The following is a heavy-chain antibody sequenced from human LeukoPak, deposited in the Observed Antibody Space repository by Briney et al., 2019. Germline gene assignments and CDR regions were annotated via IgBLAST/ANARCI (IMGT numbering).Heavy chain of an antibody. D-gene: IGHD3-9*01. CDR1: GYTFTGYY. J-gene: IGHJ4*02. Sequence: ASVKVSCKPSGYTFTGYYMHWVRQAPGQGLEWMGWINPNSGGTNYAQKFQGRVTMTRDTSISTAYMELSRLRSDDTAVYYCARVLPYYDILTGYYGYFDYWGQGTLVTVSS. CDR2: INPNSGGT. V-gene: IGHV1-2*02. CDR3: ARVLPYYDILTGYYGYFDY.